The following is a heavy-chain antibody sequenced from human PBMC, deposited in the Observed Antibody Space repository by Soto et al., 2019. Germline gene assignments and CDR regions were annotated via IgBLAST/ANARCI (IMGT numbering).Heavy chain of an antibody. CDR1: GFTFSSYG. V-gene: IGHV3-30*18. Sequence: QVQLVESGGGVVQPGRSLRLSCAASGFTFSSYGMHWVRQAPGKGLEWVAVISYDGSNKYYADSVKGRFTISRDNSKNTLYLQMNSLRAEDTAVYYCAKGRVRFTMVRGVRSYYYYGMDVWGQGTTVTVSS. D-gene: IGHD3-10*01. CDR3: AKGRVRFTMVRGVRSYYYYGMDV. J-gene: IGHJ6*02. CDR2: ISYDGSNK.